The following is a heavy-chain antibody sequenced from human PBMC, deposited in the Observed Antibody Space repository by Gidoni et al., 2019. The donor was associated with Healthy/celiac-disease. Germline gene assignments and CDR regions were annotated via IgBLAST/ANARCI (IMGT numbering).Heavy chain of an antibody. V-gene: IGHV3-7*01. CDR2: MKQDGTEK. CDR3: ARFPGYVLGMDV. Sequence: EVQLVESGGGLVQPGGSLRLSCAASGFTFSSYWMHWVRQAPGKGPEWVANMKQDGTEKYYVDSVKGRFTISRDNAKNSLYLQMNSLRAEDTAVYYCARFPGYVLGMDVWGQGTTVIVSS. J-gene: IGHJ6*02. D-gene: IGHD2-2*01. CDR1: GFTFSSYW.